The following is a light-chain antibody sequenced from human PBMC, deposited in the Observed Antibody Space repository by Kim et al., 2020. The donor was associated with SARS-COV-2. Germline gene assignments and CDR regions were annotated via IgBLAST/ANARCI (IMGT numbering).Light chain of an antibody. J-gene: IGLJ3*02. V-gene: IGLV1-40*01. CDR1: SSNFGAGYD. CDR2: DNS. Sequence: CIVSSSNFGAGYDGHCGMLRPGTAPTLLISDNSNRPSGVPDRFSGSKSGTSGSLAIPGLQAEDEADCYCQSYESSLSGWVFGGGTQVTVL. CDR3: QSYESSLSGWV.